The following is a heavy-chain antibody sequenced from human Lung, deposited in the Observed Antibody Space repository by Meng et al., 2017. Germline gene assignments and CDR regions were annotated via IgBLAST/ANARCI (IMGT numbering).Heavy chain of an antibody. Sequence: QPQLQDSGPGRVKPSEALSLTCSVSGSSISTSGYYWGWIRQPPGKGLEWIGSIGHSGITYYTPSLKSRVTVSIDTSKSQFSLKLTSVTAADTAVYYCVRSSGWVRTGFDPWGQGTLVTVSS. CDR3: VRSSGWVRTGFDP. CDR1: GSSISTSGYY. CDR2: IGHSGIT. V-gene: IGHV4-39*01. J-gene: IGHJ5*02. D-gene: IGHD6-19*01.